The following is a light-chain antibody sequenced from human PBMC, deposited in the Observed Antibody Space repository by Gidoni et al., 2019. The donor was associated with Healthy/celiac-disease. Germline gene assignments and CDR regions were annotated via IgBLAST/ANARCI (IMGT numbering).Light chain of an antibody. CDR3: QQYGSSPPLT. CDR2: GAS. V-gene: IGKV3-20*01. J-gene: IGKJ4*01. Sequence: EIVLTQSPGPLSLSPGERATLSCRASQSVSSSYLAWYQQKPGHAPRLLIYGASSRATGIPDRFSGSGSGTDFTLTISRLEPEDFAVYYCQQYGSSPPLTFXGXTKVEIK. CDR1: QSVSSSY.